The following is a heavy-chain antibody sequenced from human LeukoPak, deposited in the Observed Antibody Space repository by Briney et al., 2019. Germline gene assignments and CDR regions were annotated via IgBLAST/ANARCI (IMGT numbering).Heavy chain of an antibody. CDR3: ARGRNYYESSGYYYYFDY. CDR1: GVSLTNYF. V-gene: IGHV4-59*12. D-gene: IGHD3-22*01. Sequence: SETLSLTCTVSGVSLTNYFWTWIRQPPGKGLEWIGYIYSSGNTNYNPSLKSRVTISVHTSKYQFSLKLSSVTAADTAVYYCARGRNYYESSGYYYYFDYWGQGTPVTVAS. CDR2: IYSSGNT. J-gene: IGHJ4*02.